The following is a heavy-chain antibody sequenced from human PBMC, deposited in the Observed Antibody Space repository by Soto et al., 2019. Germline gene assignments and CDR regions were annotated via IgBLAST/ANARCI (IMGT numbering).Heavy chain of an antibody. CDR1: GGTFSSYA. Sequence: ASVKVSCKASGGTFSSYAISWVRQAPGQGLEWMGGIIPIFGTANYAQKFQGRVTITADESTSTAYMELSSLRSEDTAVYYCATSPLSPGITIFGVVTPYYYYYYMDVWGKGTTVTVSS. CDR3: ATSPLSPGITIFGVVTPYYYYYYMDV. D-gene: IGHD3-3*01. CDR2: IIPIFGTA. J-gene: IGHJ6*03. V-gene: IGHV1-69*13.